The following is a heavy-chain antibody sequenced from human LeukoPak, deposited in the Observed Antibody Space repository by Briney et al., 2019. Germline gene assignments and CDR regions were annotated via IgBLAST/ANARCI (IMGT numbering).Heavy chain of an antibody. CDR2: INAGNGNT. CDR3: ARVIRSGWYYFDY. D-gene: IGHD6-19*01. J-gene: IGHJ4*02. CDR1: GYTFTSYA. Sequence: ASVKVSCKASGYTFTSYAMHWVRQAPGQRLEWMGWINAGNGNTKYSQKFQGRVTITRDTSASTAYMELSSLRSEDTAVYYCARVIRSGWYYFDYWGQGTPVTVSS. V-gene: IGHV1-3*01.